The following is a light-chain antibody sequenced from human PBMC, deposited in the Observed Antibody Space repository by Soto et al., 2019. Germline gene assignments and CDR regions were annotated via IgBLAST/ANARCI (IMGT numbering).Light chain of an antibody. CDR1: QSVGSSY. V-gene: IGKV3-20*01. Sequence: DIVLTQSPGTLSLSLGERATITCRASQSVGSSYLAWYQQKPGHPPRLLIYGASSRDTGISGRFSGSGSGTDFTLTISRLEPEDFALYYCQQYGSNARTFGEGTKVEIK. CDR2: GAS. J-gene: IGKJ4*02. CDR3: QQYGSNART.